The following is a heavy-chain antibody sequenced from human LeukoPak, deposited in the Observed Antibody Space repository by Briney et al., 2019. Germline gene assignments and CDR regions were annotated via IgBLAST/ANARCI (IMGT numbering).Heavy chain of an antibody. V-gene: IGHV4-59*01. CDR2: ISYSGST. CDR3: ARDLEESGRYLRFDP. Sequence: KPSETLSLXCTVSGGSINNYYWSWIRQPPGKGLELIGYISYSGSTTYNPSFKSRVTISVDMSKNQFSLNLRSVTAADTAVYYCARDLEESGRYLRFDPWGQGTLVTVSS. CDR1: GGSINNYY. D-gene: IGHD1-26*01. J-gene: IGHJ5*02.